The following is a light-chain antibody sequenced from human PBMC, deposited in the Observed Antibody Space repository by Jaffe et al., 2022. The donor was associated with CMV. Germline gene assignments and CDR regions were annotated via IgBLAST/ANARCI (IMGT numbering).Light chain of an antibody. CDR2: EIN. V-gene: IGLV2-23*02. Sequence: QSALTQPASVSGSPGQSITISCTGTNSDVGKYNFVSWYQQHPGKAPKLVIFEINKRPSGVSNRFSGSKSGYTASLTITGLQAEDEADYYCCSSVSSSTFGVIFGGGTKLTVV. CDR3: CSSVSSSTFGVI. J-gene: IGLJ2*01. CDR1: NSDVGKYNF.